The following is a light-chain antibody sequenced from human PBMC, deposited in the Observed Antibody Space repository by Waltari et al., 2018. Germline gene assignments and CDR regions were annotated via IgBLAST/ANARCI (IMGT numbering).Light chain of an antibody. CDR2: GNW. J-gene: IGLJ2*01. CDR3: QSYYNILGGSV. V-gene: IGLV1-40*01. CDR1: SSNMGAGRD. Sequence: QSVLTQPPSVSGAPGQRVTISCTGSSSNMGAGRDVHWYQQLPGKAPKLLLFGNWYRPSGVPDRFSGSKSGTSASLAIAGLQAEDEAEYYCQSYYNILGGSVFGGGTKLTVL.